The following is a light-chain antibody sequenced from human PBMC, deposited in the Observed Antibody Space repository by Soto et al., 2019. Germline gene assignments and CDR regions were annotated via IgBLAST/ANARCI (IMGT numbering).Light chain of an antibody. CDR2: GAS. CDR3: QQYGSSPLT. V-gene: IGKV3-20*01. J-gene: IGKJ4*01. Sequence: EIVLTQSPGILSLSPGERATLSCRASQSVSSSYLAWYQQKPGQAPRLLLYGASSRATGIPDRFSGSGSGTDFTLTISRLEPEDFAVYYCQQYGSSPLTFGGGTKVEIK. CDR1: QSVSSSY.